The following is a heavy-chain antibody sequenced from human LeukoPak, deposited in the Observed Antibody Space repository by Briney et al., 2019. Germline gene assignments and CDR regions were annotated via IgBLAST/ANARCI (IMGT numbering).Heavy chain of an antibody. CDR1: GFTFSSYW. D-gene: IGHD3-3*01. V-gene: IGHV3-7*01. CDR2: IKQDGSEK. Sequence: GGSLRLSCAASGFTFSSYWMSWVRQAPGKGLEWVANIKQDGSEKYYVDSVKGRFTISRDNAKNSLYLQMNSLRAEDTAVYYCARDFTYDFWSGWDPNNWFDPWGQGTLVTVSS. J-gene: IGHJ5*02. CDR3: ARDFTYDFWSGWDPNNWFDP.